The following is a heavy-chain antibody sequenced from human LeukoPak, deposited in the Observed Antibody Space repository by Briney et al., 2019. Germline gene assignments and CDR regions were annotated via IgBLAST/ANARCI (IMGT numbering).Heavy chain of an antibody. CDR2: ISYDGSNK. CDR1: GFTFSSYG. Sequence: GGSLRLSCAASGFTFSSYGMHWVRQAPGKGLEWVAVISYDGSNKYYADSVKGRFTISRDNSKNTLYLQMNSLRAEDTAVYYCAKVYTYYYDSSGYYSDHWGQGTLVTVSS. CDR3: AKVYTYYYDSSGYYSDH. J-gene: IGHJ4*02. D-gene: IGHD3-22*01. V-gene: IGHV3-30*18.